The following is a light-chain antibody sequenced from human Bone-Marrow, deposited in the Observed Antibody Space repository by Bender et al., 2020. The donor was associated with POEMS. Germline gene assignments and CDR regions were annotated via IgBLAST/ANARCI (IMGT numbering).Light chain of an antibody. CDR2: DDN. CDR3: QVWDSGTDHPV. CDR1: SIGSKS. V-gene: IGLV3-21*02. J-gene: IGLJ2*01. Sequence: SYVLTQPPSVSVAPGQTARITCGGNSIGSKSVHWYQQKPGQAPVMVVYDDNDRPSGIPERFSGSNSGNTATLTIRRVEAGDEADYFCQVWDSGTDHPVFGGGTKLTVL.